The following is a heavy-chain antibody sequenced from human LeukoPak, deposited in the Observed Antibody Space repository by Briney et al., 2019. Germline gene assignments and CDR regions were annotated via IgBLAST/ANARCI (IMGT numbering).Heavy chain of an antibody. CDR2: ISYDGSNK. CDR1: GFTFSSYA. J-gene: IGHJ5*02. V-gene: IGHV3-30-3*01. Sequence: GGSLRLSCAASGFTFSSYAMHWVRQAPGKGLEWVAVISYDGSNKYYADSVKGRFTISRDNSKNTLYLQMNSLRAEDTAVYYCARPGDYDSGGYYRRLGSWVDPWGQGTLVTVSS. D-gene: IGHD3-22*01. CDR3: ARPGDYDSGGYYRRLGSWVDP.